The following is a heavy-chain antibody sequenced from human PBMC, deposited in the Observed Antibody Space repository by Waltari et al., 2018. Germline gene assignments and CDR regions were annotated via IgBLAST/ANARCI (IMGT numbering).Heavy chain of an antibody. D-gene: IGHD5-12*01. V-gene: IGHV1-18*04. CDR3: ARGGGYSGYDEFDY. Sequence: QVQLVQSGGEVKKPGASVKVSCKASGYTFNIYVISWVRQAPGQGLAWMGWISPYSGNTNYAQNLQGRVTMTTDTSTSTAYMELRSLRSDDTAVYYCARGGGYSGYDEFDYWGQGTLVTVSS. CDR2: ISPYSGNT. CDR1: GYTFNIYV. J-gene: IGHJ4*02.